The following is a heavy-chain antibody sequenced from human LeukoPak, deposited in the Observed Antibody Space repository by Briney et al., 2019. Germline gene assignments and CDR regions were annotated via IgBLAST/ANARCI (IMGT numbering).Heavy chain of an antibody. CDR1: TFTKAW. D-gene: IGHD3-16*01. CDR3: TTEYFGGFEY. J-gene: IGHJ4*02. V-gene: IGHV3-15*07. Sequence: GGSLRLSCVFTTFTKAWMNWVRQAPGKGLEWVGRVKNRGDGMATDYAAPVKGRFIISRDDSKKTVYLQMDSLKTEDTAVYFCTTEYFGGFEYWGQGTLVTVSS. CDR2: VKNRGDGMAT.